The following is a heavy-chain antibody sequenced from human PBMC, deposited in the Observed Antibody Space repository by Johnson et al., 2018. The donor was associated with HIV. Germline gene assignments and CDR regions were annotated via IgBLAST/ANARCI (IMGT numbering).Heavy chain of an antibody. CDR1: GFTFSSYA. CDR2: ISYDGSNK. J-gene: IGHJ3*02. CDR3: ASKSLGIRAFDI. Sequence: QVQLVESGGGVVQPGRSLRLSCAASGFTFSSYAMHWVRQAPGKGLEWVAVISYDGSNKYYADSVKGRFTISRDNSKNTLYLQMNSLRAEDTAVYYCASKSLGIRAFDIWGQGTMVTVSS. V-gene: IGHV3-30-3*01. D-gene: IGHD7-27*01.